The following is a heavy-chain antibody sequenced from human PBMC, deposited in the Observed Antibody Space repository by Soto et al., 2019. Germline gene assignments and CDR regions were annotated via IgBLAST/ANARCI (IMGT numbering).Heavy chain of an antibody. J-gene: IGHJ6*02. Sequence: SETLSLTCTVSGGSISTYYWNWIRQPPGKGLEWIGYIYYRGSTNYNPSLQSRISMSVDTSKDQFSLKLNSVTAADTAMYYCARHLGTGTTADYYYGMDVWGQGTTVTVSS. CDR1: GGSISTYY. D-gene: IGHD1-7*01. CDR2: IYYRGST. CDR3: ARHLGTGTTADYYYGMDV. V-gene: IGHV4-59*01.